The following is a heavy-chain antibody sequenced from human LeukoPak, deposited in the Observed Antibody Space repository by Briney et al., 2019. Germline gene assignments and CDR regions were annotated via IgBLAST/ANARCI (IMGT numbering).Heavy chain of an antibody. CDR1: GYRFASYW. CDR3: ARQYHYDRSGYPYAFEI. D-gene: IGHD3-22*01. Sequence: GESLKISCKGFGYRFASYWISWVRQMPGKSLEWMGRIDPSDSPSNYSPSYHGHVTISGAKSISTAFLQWSSLKASDAAMYYCARQYHYDRSGYPYAFEIWGPGTLVTVSS. V-gene: IGHV5-10-1*01. J-gene: IGHJ3*02. CDR2: IDPSDSPS.